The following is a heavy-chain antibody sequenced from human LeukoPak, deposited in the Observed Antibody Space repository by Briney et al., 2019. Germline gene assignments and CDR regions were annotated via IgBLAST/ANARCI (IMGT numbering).Heavy chain of an antibody. CDR2: INPYSGGT. CDR3: ARDDVSNWSSDFDY. CDR1: GYTFTGYY. Sequence: GASVKVSCKASGYTFTGYYIHWVRQAPGQGLEWMGWINPYSGGTNYAQDFQGRVTMTRDTSINTAYMELSSLRSDDTAVYYCARDDVSNWSSDFDYWGQGTLVTVSS. J-gene: IGHJ4*02. V-gene: IGHV1-2*02. D-gene: IGHD6-13*01.